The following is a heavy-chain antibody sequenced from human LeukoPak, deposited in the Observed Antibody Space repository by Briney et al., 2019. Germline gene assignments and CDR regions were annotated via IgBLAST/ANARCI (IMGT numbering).Heavy chain of an antibody. CDR2: IYSGGST. J-gene: IGHJ4*02. V-gene: IGHV3-53*01. Sequence: GGSLRLSCAASGFIVSNYYMRWVRQAPGKGLEWVSVIYSGGSTYYADSVKGRFTISRDNSKNMVYLQMNGLRAEDTAVYYCAALRKWGQGTLVTVSS. CDR1: GFIVSNYY. D-gene: IGHD4-17*01. CDR3: AALRK.